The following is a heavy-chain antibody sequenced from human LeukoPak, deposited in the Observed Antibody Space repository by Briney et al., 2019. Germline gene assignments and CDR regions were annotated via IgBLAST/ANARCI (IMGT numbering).Heavy chain of an antibody. CDR2: ISYDGSNK. V-gene: IGHV3-30-3*01. Sequence: GSLRLSCAASGFTFSSYAMHWVRQAPGKGLEWVAVISYDGSNKYYADSVKGRFTISRDNSKNTLYLQMNSLRAEDTAVYYCARGPIQLWSYYFDYWGQGTLVTVSS. CDR1: GFTFSSYA. CDR3: ARGPIQLWSYYFDY. J-gene: IGHJ4*02. D-gene: IGHD5-18*01.